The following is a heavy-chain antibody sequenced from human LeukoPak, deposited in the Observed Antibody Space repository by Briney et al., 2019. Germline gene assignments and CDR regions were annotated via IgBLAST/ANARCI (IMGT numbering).Heavy chain of an antibody. CDR1: GGSISSGSYY. CDR2: IYYSGST. J-gene: IGHJ3*02. D-gene: IGHD4/OR15-4a*01. V-gene: IGHV4-39*01. CDR3: ARVRFAGPQAFDI. Sequence: SETLSLTCTVSGGSISSGSYYWGWIRQPPGKGLEWVGSIYYSGSTYYNPSLKSRVTISVDTSKKQFSLKLNSVTAADTAVYYCARVRFAGPQAFDIWGQGTMVTVAS.